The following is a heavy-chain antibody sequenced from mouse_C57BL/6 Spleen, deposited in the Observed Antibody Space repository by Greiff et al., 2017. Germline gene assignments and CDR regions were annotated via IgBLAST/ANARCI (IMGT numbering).Heavy chain of an antibody. J-gene: IGHJ2*01. CDR2: IYPGDGDT. V-gene: IGHV1-80*01. D-gene: IGHD3-2*02. CDR3: ARGQLRLHDY. Sequence: VQLQESGAELVKPGASVKISCKASGYAFSSYWLNWVKQRPGPGLEWIGQIYPGDGDTNYNGKFNGTATLTADKSSSTAYMQLNSLTSEDSAVYFCARGQLRLHDYWGQGTTLTVSS. CDR1: GYAFSSYW.